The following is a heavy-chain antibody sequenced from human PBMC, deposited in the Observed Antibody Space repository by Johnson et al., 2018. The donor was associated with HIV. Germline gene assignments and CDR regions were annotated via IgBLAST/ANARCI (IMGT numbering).Heavy chain of an antibody. CDR2: IYRGGST. CDR3: AKGTRRITMIVVVHRADAFDI. CDR1: NFTVSSNY. J-gene: IGHJ3*02. Sequence: VQLVESGGGLMQPGGSLRLSCTASNFTVSSNYMSWVRQAPGQGLEWVSVIYRGGSTYCADSVKGRFTTSNDNSKNTLYLQMNSLRAEDTAVYYCAKGTRRITMIVVVHRADAFDIWGQGTMVTVSS. V-gene: IGHV3-66*03. D-gene: IGHD3-22*01.